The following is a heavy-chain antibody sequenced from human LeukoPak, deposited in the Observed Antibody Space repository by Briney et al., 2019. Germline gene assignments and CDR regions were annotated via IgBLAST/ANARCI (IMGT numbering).Heavy chain of an antibody. D-gene: IGHD3-22*01. CDR3: ARANSYDSSGHYYEFGY. V-gene: IGHV4-39*07. CDR2: IYYSGNT. CDR1: GVSISSSNSY. J-gene: IGHJ4*02. Sequence: SETLSLTCTVSGVSISSSNSYWGWIRQPPGKGLEWIGSIYYSGNTYYNASLKSQVSISIDTSKNQFSLKLTSVTAADTAVYYCARANSYDSSGHYYEFGYWGQGTLVTVSS.